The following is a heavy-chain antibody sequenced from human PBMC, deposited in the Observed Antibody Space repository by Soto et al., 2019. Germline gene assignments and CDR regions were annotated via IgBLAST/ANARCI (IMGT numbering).Heavy chain of an antibody. V-gene: IGHV3-23*01. CDR2: ISGSGGGI. D-gene: IGHD2-15*01. CDR3: AKRNLVVRPPFDY. J-gene: IGHJ4*02. CDR1: GFTFSSYA. Sequence: EVQLLESGGGLVQPGGSLRLSCAASGFTFSSYAMSWVRQAPGKGLEWVSTISGSGGGIYYADSVKGRFTISRDNPKNTLDLQMNSLRAEDTAVYYCAKRNLVVRPPFDYWGQGTLVTVSS.